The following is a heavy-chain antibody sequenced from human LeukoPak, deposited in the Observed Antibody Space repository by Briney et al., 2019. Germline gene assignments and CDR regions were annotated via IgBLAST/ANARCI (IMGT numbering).Heavy chain of an antibody. J-gene: IGHJ4*02. CDR2: ISTYNGNT. CDR1: GYTFTSYS. CDR3: AKDRWKDGSSSFDN. V-gene: IGHV1-18*01. D-gene: IGHD6-6*01. Sequence: ASVKASCKASGYTFTSYSINWARQAPGQGLEWMGWISTYNGNTNYAQKLQGRVTMTTDTSTRTAYMELRSLRSDDTAVYYCAKDRWKDGSSSFDNWGQGTLVTVSS.